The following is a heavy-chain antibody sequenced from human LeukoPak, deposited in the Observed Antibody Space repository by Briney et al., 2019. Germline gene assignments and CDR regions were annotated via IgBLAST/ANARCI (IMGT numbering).Heavy chain of an antibody. CDR2: IYYSGNT. Sequence: SETLSLTCTVSGGSISSSSYYWGWIRQPPGKGLEWIGSIYYSGNTYYKPSLKSRVTISADMSKNQISLKLSSVTAADTAVYYCARDRGGSYYGELDYWGQGTLVTVSS. V-gene: IGHV4-39*07. D-gene: IGHD1-26*01. CDR1: GGSISSSSYY. J-gene: IGHJ4*02. CDR3: ARDRGGSYYGELDY.